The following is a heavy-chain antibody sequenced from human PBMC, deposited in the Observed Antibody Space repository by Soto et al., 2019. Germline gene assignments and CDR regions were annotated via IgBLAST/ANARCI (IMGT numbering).Heavy chain of an antibody. Sequence: QVQLVQSGAEVKTPGASVKVPCKASGYRFTGYYMHWGRQAPGQGLEWMGWINPNSGATDYAQKFEGRVTMTTDTSIRTSYMELTSLTSDDTAVYYCARVGAGDGGWFDPWGQGTLVTVSS. D-gene: IGHD3-16*01. V-gene: IGHV1-2*02. CDR2: INPNSGAT. CDR3: ARVGAGDGGWFDP. J-gene: IGHJ5*02. CDR1: GYRFTGYY.